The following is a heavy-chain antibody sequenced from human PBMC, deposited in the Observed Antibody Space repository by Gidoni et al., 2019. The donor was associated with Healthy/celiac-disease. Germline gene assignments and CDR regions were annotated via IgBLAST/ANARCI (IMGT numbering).Heavy chain of an antibody. CDR2: IYYSGST. Sequence: QLQLQESGPGLVKPSETLSLTCTVSGGSISSSSYYWGWIRQPPGKGLEWIGSIYYSGSTYYNPSLKSRVTISVDTSKNQFSLKLSSVTAADTAVYYCASPYDFWSGPRAFDIWGQGTMVTVSS. V-gene: IGHV4-39*01. CDR1: GGSISSSSYY. CDR3: ASPYDFWSGPRAFDI. J-gene: IGHJ3*02. D-gene: IGHD3-3*01.